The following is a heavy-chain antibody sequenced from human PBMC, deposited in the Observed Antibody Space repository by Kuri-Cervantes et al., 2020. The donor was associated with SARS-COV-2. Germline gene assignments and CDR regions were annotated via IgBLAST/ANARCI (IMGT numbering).Heavy chain of an antibody. Sequence: LSLTCAASGFTFSRYAMHWVRQAPGKGLEWVAVISYDGSNKYYADSVKGRFTISRDNSKNTLYLQMNSLRAEDTAVYYCARDPGGTSWGQGTLVTVSS. CDR2: ISYDGSNK. V-gene: IGHV3-30-3*01. CDR3: ARDPGGTS. D-gene: IGHD3-16*01. J-gene: IGHJ4*02. CDR1: GFTFSRYA.